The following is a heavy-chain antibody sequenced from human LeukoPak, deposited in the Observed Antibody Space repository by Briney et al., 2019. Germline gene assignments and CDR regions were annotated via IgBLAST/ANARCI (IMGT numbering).Heavy chain of an antibody. CDR2: INHSGST. Sequence: SETLSLTCAVYGGSFSGYYWSWIRQPPGKGLEWIGEINHSGSTNYNPSLKSRVTISVDTSKNQFSLKLSSVTAADTAVYYCASITTYCGGDCPQGYFDYWGQGTLVTVSS. V-gene: IGHV4-34*01. CDR1: GGSFSGYY. CDR3: ASITTYCGGDCPQGYFDY. D-gene: IGHD2-21*02. J-gene: IGHJ4*02.